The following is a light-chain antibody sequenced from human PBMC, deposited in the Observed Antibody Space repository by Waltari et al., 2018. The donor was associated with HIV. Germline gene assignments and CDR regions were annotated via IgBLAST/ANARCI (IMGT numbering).Light chain of an antibody. Sequence: QSVLTQPPSVSGAPGQSVSISCTGTTSNIETPYDVHWYQQLPGAAPKPLFYGNTNRPAGVPPLFSGSNSGTSASLAITGLQSEDEAFYYCQSYDSSLTAVIFGGGTKLTVL. CDR1: TSNIETPYD. V-gene: IGLV1-40*01. CDR2: GNT. J-gene: IGLJ2*01. CDR3: QSYDSSLTAVI.